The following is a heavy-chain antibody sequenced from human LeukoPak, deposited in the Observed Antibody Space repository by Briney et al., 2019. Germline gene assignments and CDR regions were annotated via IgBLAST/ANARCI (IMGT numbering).Heavy chain of an antibody. V-gene: IGHV3-30*01. Sequence: GGSLRLPCAASGFTFSSYAMHWVRQAPGKGLEWVAVISYDGSNKYYADSVKGRFTISRDNSKNTLYLQMNSLRAEDTAVYYCARDDYYDSSGYFVPYYYYMDVWGKGTTVTVSS. J-gene: IGHJ6*03. CDR2: ISYDGSNK. CDR3: ARDDYYDSSGYFVPYYYYMDV. CDR1: GFTFSSYA. D-gene: IGHD3-22*01.